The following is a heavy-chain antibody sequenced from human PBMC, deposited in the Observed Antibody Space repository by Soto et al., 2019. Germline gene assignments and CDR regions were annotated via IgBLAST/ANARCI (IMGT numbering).Heavy chain of an antibody. CDR2: IYYSGST. CDR3: ARVGDYYGSGSYFPRRGAFDY. V-gene: IGHV4-39*07. CDR1: GGSISSSSYY. J-gene: IGHJ4*02. D-gene: IGHD3-10*01. Sequence: SETLSLTCTVSGGSISSSSYYWGWIRQPPGKGLEWIGSIYYSGSTYYNPSVKSRVTISVDTSKNQFSLKLSSVTAADTAVYYCARVGDYYGSGSYFPRRGAFDYWGQGTLVTVSS.